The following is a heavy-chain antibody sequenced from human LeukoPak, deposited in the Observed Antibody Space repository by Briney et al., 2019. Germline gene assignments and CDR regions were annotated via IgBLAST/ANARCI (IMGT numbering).Heavy chain of an antibody. V-gene: IGHV4-34*01. CDR2: INHSGST. J-gene: IGHJ5*02. D-gene: IGHD4-17*01. CDR3: ARGHYGESYNWFDP. Sequence: SETLSLTCAVYGGSFSGYYWSWIRQPPGKGLEWIGEINHSGSTNYNPSLKSRVTISVDTSNNQFSLKLSSVTAADTAVYYCARGHYGESYNWFDPWGQGTLVTVSS. CDR1: GGSFSGYY.